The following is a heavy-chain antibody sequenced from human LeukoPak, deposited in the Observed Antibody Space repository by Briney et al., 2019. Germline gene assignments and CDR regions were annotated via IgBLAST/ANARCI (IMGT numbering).Heavy chain of an antibody. V-gene: IGHV3-23*01. Sequence: GGSLRLSCAASGFTFSSYAMSWVRQAPGKGLEWVSVINGSGGNTYYADSVKGRFTISRDNSKNTLYLQMNSLRAEDTAVYYCAKEVSYYDSSGSLDYWGQGALVTVSS. D-gene: IGHD3-22*01. CDR1: GFTFSSYA. CDR3: AKEVSYYDSSGSLDY. J-gene: IGHJ4*02. CDR2: INGSGGNT.